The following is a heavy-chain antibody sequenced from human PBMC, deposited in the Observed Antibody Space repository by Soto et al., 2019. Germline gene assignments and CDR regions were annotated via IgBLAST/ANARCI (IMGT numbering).Heavy chain of an antibody. Sequence: SETLSLTCTVSGGSVSSRSYYWSWIRQPPGKGLEWIGHMYYSGTTNYQPSLKSRVTISADTSQNQFSLKLSSVSAADTAVYYCAIGLVFRVAIPLIESWGQGTLVTVSS. D-gene: IGHD3-3*01. CDR1: GGSVSSRSYY. CDR2: MYYSGTT. V-gene: IGHV4-61*01. CDR3: AIGLVFRVAIPLIES. J-gene: IGHJ5*02.